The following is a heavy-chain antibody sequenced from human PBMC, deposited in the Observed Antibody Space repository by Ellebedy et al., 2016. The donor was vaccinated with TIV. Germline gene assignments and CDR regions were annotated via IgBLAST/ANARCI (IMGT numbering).Heavy chain of an antibody. D-gene: IGHD3-22*01. V-gene: IGHV4-59*01. CDR3: ARARDDSSGYYPYYFDY. CDR2: IYYSGST. J-gene: IGHJ4*02. CDR1: GGSISSYY. Sequence: MPSETLSLTCTVPGGSISSYYWSWIRQPPGKGLEWIGYIYYSGSTNYNPSLKSRVTISVDTSKNQFSLKLGSVTAADTAVYYCARARDDSSGYYPYYFDYWGQGTLVTVSS.